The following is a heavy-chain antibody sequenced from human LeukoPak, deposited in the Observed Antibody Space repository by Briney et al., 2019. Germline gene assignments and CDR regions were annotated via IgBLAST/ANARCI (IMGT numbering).Heavy chain of an antibody. CDR2: IYYTGRT. D-gene: IGHD6-19*01. J-gene: IGHJ4*02. CDR1: GGSISGRDHY. Sequence: MTSETLSLTCTVSGGSISGRDHYWSWIRQPPGKGLEWIGYIYYTGRTNYNPSLMGRVTISVDTSTNQFSLDLNSVTAADTAVYYCARGNGWYYFWGQGTLVTVSS. CDR3: ARGNGWYYF. V-gene: IGHV4-61*08.